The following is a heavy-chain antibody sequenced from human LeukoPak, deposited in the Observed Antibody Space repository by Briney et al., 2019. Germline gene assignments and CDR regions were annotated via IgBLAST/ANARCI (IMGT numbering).Heavy chain of an antibody. CDR3: ARLAYVAGRPHYDFWSGYSLLKGLDY. CDR1: GGSFSGYY. J-gene: IGHJ4*02. CDR2: INHSGST. D-gene: IGHD3-3*01. Sequence: SETLSLTCAVYGGSFSGYYWSWIRQPPGKGLEWIGEINHSGSTNYNPSLKSRVTISVDTSKNQFSLKLSSVTAADTAVYYCARLAYVAGRPHYDFWSGYSLLKGLDYWGQGTLVTVSS. V-gene: IGHV4-34*01.